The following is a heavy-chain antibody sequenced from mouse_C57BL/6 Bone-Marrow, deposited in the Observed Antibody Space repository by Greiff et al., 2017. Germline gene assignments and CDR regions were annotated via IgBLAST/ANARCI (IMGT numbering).Heavy chain of an antibody. CDR1: GYTFTDYE. CDR2: IDPETGGT. Sequence: QVQLQQSGAELVRPGASVTLSCKASGYTFTDYEMHWVKQTPVHGLEWIGAIDPETGGTAYNQKFKGKAILSADKSSSTAYMELRSLTSEDSAVYYCTGGPRFAYWGQGTLVTVSA. V-gene: IGHV1-15*01. J-gene: IGHJ3*01. CDR3: TGGPRFAY.